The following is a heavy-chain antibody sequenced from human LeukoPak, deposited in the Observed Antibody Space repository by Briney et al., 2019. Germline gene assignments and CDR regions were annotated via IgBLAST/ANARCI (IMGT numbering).Heavy chain of an antibody. J-gene: IGHJ4*02. D-gene: IGHD5-18*01. V-gene: IGHV4-39*01. CDR3: ARHSRHSYGVTGS. CDR1: GGSISSSSYY. Sequence: PSETLSLTCTVSGGSISSSSYYSGWIPQPPGKGLEWIGRGYYTVSTYYTPPLKGRLTLSVDTSRNQSSLKLSSVTAADTAVYYCARHSRHSYGVTGSWGQGTLVTVSS. CDR2: GYYTVST.